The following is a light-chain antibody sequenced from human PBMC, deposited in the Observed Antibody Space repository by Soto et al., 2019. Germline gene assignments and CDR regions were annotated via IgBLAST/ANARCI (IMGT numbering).Light chain of an antibody. CDR3: LLMYGAAWV. CDR1: TGAVTSGYY. CDR2: TTN. V-gene: IGLV7-43*01. Sequence: QAVVTQEPSLTVSPGGTVTLTCAPSTGAVTSGYYPNWFQQKPGQAPRALIYTTNNKHSWTPARFSGPLLGGKAALTLSGVQPEDEAEYYCLLMYGAAWVFGGGTQLTVL. J-gene: IGLJ7*01.